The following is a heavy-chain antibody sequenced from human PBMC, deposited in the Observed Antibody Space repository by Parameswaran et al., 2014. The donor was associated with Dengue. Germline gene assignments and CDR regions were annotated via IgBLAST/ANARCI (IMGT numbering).Heavy chain of an antibody. J-gene: IGHJ4*02. CDR2: IYHSGST. V-gene: IGHV4-38-2*01. Sequence: WIRQPPGKGLEWIGSIYHSGSTYYNPSLKSRVTISVDTSKNQFSLKLSSVTAADTAVYYCANSYSSSRRFDYWGQGTLVTVSS. CDR3: ANSYSSSRRFDY. D-gene: IGHD6-6*01.